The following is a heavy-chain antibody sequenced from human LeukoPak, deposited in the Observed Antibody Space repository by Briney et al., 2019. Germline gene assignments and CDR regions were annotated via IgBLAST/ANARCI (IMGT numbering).Heavy chain of an antibody. CDR2: IYYSGST. J-gene: IGHJ5*02. D-gene: IGHD6-6*01. Sequence: PSETLSLTCTVSGDSFSDYYWSWIRQSPGRGLEWIGYIYYSGSTNYNPSLKSRVTISVDTSKNQFSLKPSSVTAADTAVYYCARTEYSSRFDPWGQGTLVTVSS. CDR3: ARTEYSSRFDP. V-gene: IGHV4-59*01. CDR1: GDSFSDYY.